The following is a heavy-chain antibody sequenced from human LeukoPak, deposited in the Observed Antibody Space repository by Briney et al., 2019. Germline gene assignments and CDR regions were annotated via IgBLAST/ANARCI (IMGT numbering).Heavy chain of an antibody. D-gene: IGHD7-27*01. CDR3: ARDLMWGFDY. CDR2: IGNVGRDQ. J-gene: IGHJ4*02. Sequence: GGSLRLSCAASGFTFSGHAMHWVRQTPGVGLEWVAIIGNVGRDQHYSESVKGRFTISRDNSKNTLFLQLNSLRPEDTALYLCARDLMWGFDYWGQGTLVTVSS. V-gene: IGHV3-30*02. CDR1: GFTFSGHA.